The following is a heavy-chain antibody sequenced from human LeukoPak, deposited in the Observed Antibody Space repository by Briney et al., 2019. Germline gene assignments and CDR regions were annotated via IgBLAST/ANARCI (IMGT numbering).Heavy chain of an antibody. CDR3: ARGDSSIAAQMFKFDY. Sequence: SETLSLTCTVSGGSISSSNYYWGWIRQPPGKGLEWIGEINHSGSTNYNPSLKSRVTISVDTSKNQFSLKLSSVTAADTAVYYCARGDSSIAAQMFKFDYWGQGTLVTVSS. J-gene: IGHJ4*02. CDR1: GGSISSSNYY. CDR2: INHSGST. V-gene: IGHV4-39*07. D-gene: IGHD6-6*01.